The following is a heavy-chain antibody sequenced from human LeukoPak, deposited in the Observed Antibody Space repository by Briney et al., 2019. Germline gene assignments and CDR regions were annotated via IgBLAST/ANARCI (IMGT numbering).Heavy chain of an antibody. CDR1: GFTFSSYA. CDR2: ISYDGSNK. V-gene: IGHV3-30-3*01. D-gene: IGHD6-6*01. Sequence: GGSLRLSCAVSGFTFSSYAMHWVRQAPGKGLEWVAVISYDGSNKYYADSVKGRFTISRDNSKNTLYLQMNSLRAEDTAVYYCARTGIAARPGAFDIWGQGTMVTVSS. CDR3: ARTGIAARPGAFDI. J-gene: IGHJ3*02.